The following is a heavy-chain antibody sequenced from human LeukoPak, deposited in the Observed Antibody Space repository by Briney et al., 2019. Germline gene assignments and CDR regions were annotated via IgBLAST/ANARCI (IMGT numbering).Heavy chain of an antibody. CDR3: ARGGDIIVVVGAIPDTSDYDMDV. D-gene: IGHD2-15*01. CDR1: GYIFTDYG. CDR2: ISAYNGNT. Sequence: ASVKVSCKASGYIFTDYGITWVRQAPGQGLEWMGWISAYNGNTNYARKLQGRVTMTTDTSTNIAYLELRGLRPNDTAVYYCARGGDIIVVVGAIPDTSDYDMDVWGQGTAVTVSS. J-gene: IGHJ6*02. V-gene: IGHV1-18*01.